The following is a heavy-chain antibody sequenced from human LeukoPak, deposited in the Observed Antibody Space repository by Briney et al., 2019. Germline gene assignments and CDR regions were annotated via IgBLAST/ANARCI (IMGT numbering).Heavy chain of an antibody. CDR3: ARDLEAAAGTNPFDY. CDR2: ISSSSNYI. CDR1: GFTFSSYS. J-gene: IGHJ4*02. Sequence: GGSLRLSCAASGFTFSSYSMNWVRQAPGKGLEWVSSISSSSNYIHYADSVKGRFIISRDNAKNSLYLQMNSLRAEDTAVYYCARDLEAAAGTNPFDYWGQGTLVTVSS. D-gene: IGHD6-13*01. V-gene: IGHV3-21*01.